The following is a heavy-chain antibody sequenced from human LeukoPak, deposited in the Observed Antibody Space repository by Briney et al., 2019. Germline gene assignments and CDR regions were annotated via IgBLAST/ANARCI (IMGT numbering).Heavy chain of an antibody. J-gene: IGHJ5*02. CDR3: AREGFLWVPAAIGWFDP. Sequence: PSETLSLTCTVSGGSIRRADYYWAWIRQSPGKGLEWIGSIYYSGSTYYNPSLKSRVTISVDTSKNQFSLKLSSVTAADTAVYYCAREGFLWVPAAIGWFDPWGQGTLVTVSS. CDR2: IYYSGST. CDR1: GGSIRRADYY. V-gene: IGHV4-39*07. D-gene: IGHD2-2*01.